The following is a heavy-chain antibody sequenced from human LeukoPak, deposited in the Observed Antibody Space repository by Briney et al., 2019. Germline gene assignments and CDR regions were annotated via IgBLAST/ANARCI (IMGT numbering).Heavy chain of an antibody. V-gene: IGHV3-30-3*01. CDR1: GFTLSYFA. CDR2: ISYDGSNK. D-gene: IGHD3-3*01. CDR3: AREEWYYFDY. Sequence: GRSLRLSCAASGFTLSYFAMHWVRQAPGKGLEWVAVISYDGSNKYYVDSVKGRFTIARDNSKNTVYLQMNSLRAEDMAVYYCAREEWYYFDYWGQGTLVTVSS. J-gene: IGHJ4*02.